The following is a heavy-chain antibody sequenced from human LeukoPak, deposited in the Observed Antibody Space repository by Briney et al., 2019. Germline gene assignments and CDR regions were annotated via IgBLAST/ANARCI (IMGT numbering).Heavy chain of an antibody. CDR1: GFTFSSYG. CDR3: AKELRAAHFDY. J-gene: IGHJ4*02. Sequence: GGSLRLSCGASGFTFSSYGMHWVRQAPGKGQEWVAVIWYDGSNKYYADSVKGRFTISRDNSKNTLYLQMNSLRAEDTAVYYCAKELRAAHFDYWGQGTLVTVSS. V-gene: IGHV3-33*06. D-gene: IGHD5-12*01. CDR2: IWYDGSNK.